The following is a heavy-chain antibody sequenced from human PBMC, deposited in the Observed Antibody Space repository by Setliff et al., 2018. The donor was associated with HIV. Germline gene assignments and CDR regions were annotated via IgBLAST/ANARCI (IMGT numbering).Heavy chain of an antibody. CDR3: ARPFDQ. J-gene: IGHJ4*02. CDR1: GFTFNDYW. CDR2: IKGDGSET. V-gene: IGHV3-7*01. Sequence: LSLSCATTGFTFNDYWMSWVRQAPGKRPEWVADIKGDGSETYYVDFVKGRFTISRDNAKNSLYLQMNSLRVEDTAVYYCARPFDQWGQGALVTVSS.